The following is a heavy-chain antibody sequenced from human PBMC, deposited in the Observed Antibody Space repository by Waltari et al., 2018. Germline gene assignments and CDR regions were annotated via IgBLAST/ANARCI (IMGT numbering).Heavy chain of an antibody. Sequence: EVQLVESGGGLVKPGGALGPACAACGFTFRRFTTYRSRQAPGKGLEWVSSISASSTYKYHADSVKGRFTISRDNAKNSLFLQMDSLRAEDTAVYYCARDGLGDFGSGSYYQFFWGQGILVTVSS. J-gene: IGHJ4*02. V-gene: IGHV3-21*01. CDR3: ARDGLGDFGSGSYYQFF. D-gene: IGHD3-10*01. CDR1: GFTFRRFT. CDR2: ISASSTYK.